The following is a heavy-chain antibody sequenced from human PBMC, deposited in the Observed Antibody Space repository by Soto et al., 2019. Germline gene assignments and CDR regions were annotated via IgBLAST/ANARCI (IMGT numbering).Heavy chain of an antibody. J-gene: IGHJ4*02. CDR2: IDSRGRTL. CDR1: GFTFSDYS. V-gene: IGHV3-11*01. D-gene: IGHD6-6*01. Sequence: GGSLRLCCVASGFTFSDYSMSWIRQAPGKGLEWLAFIDSRGRTLSYADSVRGRFTISRDNAENSVYLQMDSLRADDTAVYYCARQAARNYIDSWAQGNSVTVSS. CDR3: ARQAARNYIDS.